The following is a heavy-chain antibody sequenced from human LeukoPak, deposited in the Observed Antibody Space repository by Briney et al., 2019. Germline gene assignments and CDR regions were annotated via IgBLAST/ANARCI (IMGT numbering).Heavy chain of an antibody. J-gene: IGHJ4*02. D-gene: IGHD5-12*01. CDR3: ARALYSGYGWNYFDY. CDR2: IYYSGST. Sequence: SETLSLTCTVSGGSISSYYWSWIRQPPGKGLEWVGYIYYSGSTNYNPPLKSRVTISVDTSKNQFSLKLSSVTAADTAVYYWARALYSGYGWNYFDYWGQGTLVTVSS. V-gene: IGHV4-59*12. CDR1: GGSISSYY.